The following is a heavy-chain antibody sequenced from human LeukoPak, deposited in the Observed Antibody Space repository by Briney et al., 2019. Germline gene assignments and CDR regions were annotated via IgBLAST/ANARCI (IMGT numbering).Heavy chain of an antibody. CDR1: GFTVSSNY. CDR2: IYSGGST. Sequence: PGGSLRLSCAASGFTVSSNYMSWVRQAPGKGLEWVSVIYSGGSTYYADSVKGRFTISRDNSKNTLYLQMNSLRAEDTAVYYCARDLVPAAIVDAFDIWGQGTMVTVSS. CDR3: ARDLVPAAIVDAFDI. V-gene: IGHV3-66*01. J-gene: IGHJ3*02. D-gene: IGHD2-2*01.